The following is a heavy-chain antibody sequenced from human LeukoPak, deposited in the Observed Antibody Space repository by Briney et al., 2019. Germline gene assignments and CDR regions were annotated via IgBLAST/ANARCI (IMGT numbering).Heavy chain of an antibody. J-gene: IGHJ6*03. Sequence: GRSLRLSCAASGFTFDDYAMHWVRQAPGKGLEWVSGISWNSGSIGYADSVKGRFTISRDNAKNSLYLQMNSLRAEDMALYYCAKGGYCSSTSCYNYMDVWGKGTTVTVSS. CDR2: ISWNSGSI. CDR1: GFTFDDYA. CDR3: AKGGYCSSTSCYNYMDV. V-gene: IGHV3-9*03. D-gene: IGHD2-2*01.